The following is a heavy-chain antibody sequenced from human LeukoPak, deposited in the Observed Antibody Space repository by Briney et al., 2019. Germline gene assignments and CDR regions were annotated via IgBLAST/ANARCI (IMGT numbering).Heavy chain of an antibody. CDR2: ISYDGSNK. CDR1: GFTFSSYG. J-gene: IGHJ3*02. Sequence: GGSLRLSCAASGFTFSSYGMHWVRQAPGKGLEWVAVISYDGSNKYYADSVKGRFTISRDHSKNTLYLQMNSLRAEDTAVYYCARGGMSSGAFDIWGQGTMVTVSS. V-gene: IGHV3-30*03. CDR3: ARGGMSSGAFDI. D-gene: IGHD3-10*01.